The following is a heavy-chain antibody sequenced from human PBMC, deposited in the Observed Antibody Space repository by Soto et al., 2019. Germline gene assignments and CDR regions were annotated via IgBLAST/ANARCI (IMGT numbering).Heavy chain of an antibody. V-gene: IGHV4-34*01. CDR1: GGSFSGYY. D-gene: IGHD2-2*01. Sequence: PSETLSLTCAVYGGSFSGYYWSWIRQPPGKGLEWIGEIYPSGSTNYNPSLKSRVTISVDTSKNQFSPKLSSVTAADTAVYYCASHQLLFWFDPWGQGTLVTVSS. CDR3: ASHQLLFWFDP. J-gene: IGHJ5*02. CDR2: IYPSGST.